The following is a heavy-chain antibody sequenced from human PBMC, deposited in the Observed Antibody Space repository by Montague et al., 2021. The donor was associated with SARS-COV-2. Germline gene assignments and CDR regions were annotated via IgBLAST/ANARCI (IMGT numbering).Heavy chain of an antibody. V-gene: IGHV4-59*08. D-gene: IGHD1-1*01. CDR2: IYFRGST. CDR3: TGLARGWNTD. J-gene: IGHJ1*01. Sequence: SETLSLTCTVSGDSMTDSYWSWIRQPPGKGLEYIGYIYFRGSTTYNPTLKSRLTISVDTSKNQFSLKLSSVTAADTAEYFCTGLARGWNTDWGQGTLVTVSS. CDR1: GDSMTDSY.